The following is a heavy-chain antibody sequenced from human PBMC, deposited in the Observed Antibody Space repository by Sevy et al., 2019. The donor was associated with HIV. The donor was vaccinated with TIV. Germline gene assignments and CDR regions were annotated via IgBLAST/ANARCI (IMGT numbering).Heavy chain of an antibody. D-gene: IGHD2-15*01. J-gene: IGHJ4*02. V-gene: IGHV3-30-3*01. CDR1: GFTFSSYA. CDR2: ISYDGSNK. CDR3: AREAGYCSGSSCYRYYFDY. Sequence: GGSLRLSCAASGFTFSSYAMHWVRQAPGKGLEWVAVISYDGSNKYYADSVKGRFTISRDNSKNTLYLQMNSLRAEDTAVYYCAREAGYCSGSSCYRYYFDYWGQGTLVTVSS.